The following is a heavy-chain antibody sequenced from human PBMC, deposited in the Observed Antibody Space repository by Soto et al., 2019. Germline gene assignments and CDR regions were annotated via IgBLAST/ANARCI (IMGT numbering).Heavy chain of an antibody. D-gene: IGHD3-3*02. J-gene: IGHJ6*02. CDR3: ASALALSYYFYALDV. Sequence: PGGSLRLSCAASGFTFSSYSMNWVRRAPGKGLEWVSSISTSSNYIYYAASVKGRFTISRDDARNSLYLQMNSLRAEDTAVYYCASALALSYYFYALDVWGQGTTVTVSS. CDR2: ISTSSNYI. CDR1: GFTFSSYS. V-gene: IGHV3-21*01.